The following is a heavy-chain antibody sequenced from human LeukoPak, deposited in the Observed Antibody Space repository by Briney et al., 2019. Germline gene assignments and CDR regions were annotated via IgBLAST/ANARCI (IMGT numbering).Heavy chain of an antibody. CDR3: ARDLYGPFDY. V-gene: IGHV3-7*01. CDR1: GFIFSSFA. J-gene: IGHJ4*02. D-gene: IGHD2/OR15-2a*01. Sequence: GGSLRLSCNGSGFIFSSFAMNWVRQAPGKGLEWVANIKQDGSEKYYVDSVKGRFTISRDHAKKSLYLQMNSLRAEDTAVYYCARDLYGPFDYWGQGTLVTVSS. CDR2: IKQDGSEK.